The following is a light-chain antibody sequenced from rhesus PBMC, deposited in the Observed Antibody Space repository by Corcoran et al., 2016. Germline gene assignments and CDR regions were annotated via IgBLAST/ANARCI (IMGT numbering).Light chain of an antibody. J-gene: IGKJ2*01. CDR3: QQYNNWNS. CDR1: QRVSSY. V-gene: IGKV3S9*01. Sequence: EIVMTQSPATLSLSPGERVTLSCRASQRVSSYVAWYQQKPEKAPRLLIYGASSRATGIPDRVSGSWSGADFTLIISSLEPEDVGVYYCQQYNNWNSFGQGTKVEIK. CDR2: GAS.